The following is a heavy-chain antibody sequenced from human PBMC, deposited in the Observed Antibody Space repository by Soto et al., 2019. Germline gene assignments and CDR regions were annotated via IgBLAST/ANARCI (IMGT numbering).Heavy chain of an antibody. CDR2: INPDGSIT. CDR1: GFTFSTSW. J-gene: IGHJ4*02. Sequence: EVQLVESGGGLVQPGGSLRLSCAASGFTFSTSWMHWVRQTPGKGLVWVSHINPDGSITNYADSAKGRFTISRDNARNTLFLEMNNVRADDTSVYFCARDIGYGGSWGQGTLVTVSS. D-gene: IGHD2-15*01. V-gene: IGHV3-74*01. CDR3: ARDIGYGGS.